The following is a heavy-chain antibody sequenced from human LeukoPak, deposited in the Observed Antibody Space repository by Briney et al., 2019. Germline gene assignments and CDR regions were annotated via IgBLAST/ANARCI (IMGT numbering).Heavy chain of an antibody. CDR3: ARVLYYGSGSFDY. CDR2: TRNKANSYTT. J-gene: IGHJ4*02. V-gene: IGHV3-72*01. CDR1: GFTFSDHY. D-gene: IGHD3-10*01. Sequence: GGSLRLSCAASGFTFSDHYMDWVRQAPGKGLEWVGRTRNKANSYTTEYAASVKGRFTISRDDSKNPLYLQMNSLKTEDTAVYYCARVLYYGSGSFDYWGQGPLVTVSS.